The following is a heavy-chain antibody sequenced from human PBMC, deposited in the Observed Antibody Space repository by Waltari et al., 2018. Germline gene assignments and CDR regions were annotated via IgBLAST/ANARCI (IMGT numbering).Heavy chain of an antibody. CDR1: GFTFSIYW. CDR2: INRDGSEK. CDR3: ARYSGNYGGFDY. J-gene: IGHJ4*02. Sequence: EVQLVESGGGLVQPGGSLRLSCAASGFTFSIYWMSWVRQAPGKGLEWVANINRDGSEKYYVYSVKGRFTISRDNAKNSLYLQMNSLRADDTAVYYCARYSGNYGGFDYWGQGTLVTVSS. D-gene: IGHD1-26*01. V-gene: IGHV3-7*01.